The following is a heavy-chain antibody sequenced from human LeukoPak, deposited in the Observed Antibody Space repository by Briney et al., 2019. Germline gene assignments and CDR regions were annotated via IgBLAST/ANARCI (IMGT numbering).Heavy chain of an antibody. CDR2: INHSGST. CDR3: VDGFWSGSN. J-gene: IGHJ4*02. Sequence: SETLSLTCTVYRGSLSGYYWTWIRQPPGKGLEWIGEINHSGSTHYNPSLKSRVTISVDTSTNQFSLNLISVTAADTAVYYCVDGFWSGSNWGQGTLVTVSS. V-gene: IGHV4-34*01. CDR1: RGSLSGYY. D-gene: IGHD3-3*01.